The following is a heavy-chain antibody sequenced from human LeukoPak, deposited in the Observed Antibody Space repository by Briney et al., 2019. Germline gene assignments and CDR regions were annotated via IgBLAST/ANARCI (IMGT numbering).Heavy chain of an antibody. J-gene: IGHJ4*02. Sequence: SETLSLTCTVSGGSISSYYWSWIRQPPGKGLEWIGYIHYSGSTNYNPSLKSRVTISVDTSKNQFSLKLSSVTAADTAVYYCARVDYLYGSGSYYYYFDYWGQGTLVTVSS. D-gene: IGHD3-10*01. CDR1: GGSISSYY. CDR2: IHYSGST. V-gene: IGHV4-59*01. CDR3: ARVDYLYGSGSYYYYFDY.